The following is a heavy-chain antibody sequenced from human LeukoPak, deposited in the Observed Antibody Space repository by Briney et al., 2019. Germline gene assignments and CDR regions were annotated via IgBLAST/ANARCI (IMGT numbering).Heavy chain of an antibody. Sequence: PRGSLRLSCAASGFTFSSYWMSWVRQAPGKGLEWVANIKQDGSAKYYVDSVKGRFTISRDNAKNSLYLQMNSLRAEDTAVYYCARDFRYLYSSGWYPTLNPWGQGTLVTVSS. D-gene: IGHD6-19*01. CDR3: ARDFRYLYSSGWYPTLNP. CDR1: GFTFSSYW. CDR2: IKQDGSAK. J-gene: IGHJ5*02. V-gene: IGHV3-7*01.